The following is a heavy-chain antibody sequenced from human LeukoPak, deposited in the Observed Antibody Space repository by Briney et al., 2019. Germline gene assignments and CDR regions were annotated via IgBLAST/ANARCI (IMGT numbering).Heavy chain of an antibody. J-gene: IGHJ6*03. CDR1: GYTLTELS. V-gene: IGHV1-24*01. Sequence: GASVKVSCKVSGYTLTELSMDWVRQAPGKGLEWMGGFDPEDGETIYAQKFQGRVTMTEDTSTDTAYMELSSLRSEDTAVYYCAINTELMEYYYMDVWGKGTTVTVSS. CDR3: AINTELMEYYYMDV. D-gene: IGHD2-8*01. CDR2: FDPEDGET.